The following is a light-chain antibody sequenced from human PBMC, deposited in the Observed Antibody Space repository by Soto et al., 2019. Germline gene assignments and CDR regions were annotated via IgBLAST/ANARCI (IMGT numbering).Light chain of an antibody. CDR2: EVS. Sequence: QYALTQSASVSGSPGQSITISCTGTSSDVGGYNYVSWYQQRPGKAPKLMISEVSNRPSGVSNRFSGSKSGNTASLTISGLQAEDEADYYCSSYTGSATLVFGGGTKVTVL. CDR1: SSDVGGYNY. J-gene: IGLJ3*02. CDR3: SSYTGSATLV. V-gene: IGLV2-14*01.